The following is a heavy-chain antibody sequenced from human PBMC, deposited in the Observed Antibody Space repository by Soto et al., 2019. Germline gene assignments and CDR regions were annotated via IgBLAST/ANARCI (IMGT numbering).Heavy chain of an antibody. J-gene: IGHJ4*02. V-gene: IGHV3-30*18. CDR3: AKWGRPVDTAMADY. CDR1: GFTFSSYG. Sequence: QVQLVESGGGVVQPGRSLRLSCAASGFTFSSYGMHWVRQAPGKGLEWVAVISYDGSNKYYADSVKGRFTISRDNSKNTLYLQMNSLRAEDTAVYYCAKWGRPVDTAMADYWGQGTLVTVSS. CDR2: ISYDGSNK. D-gene: IGHD5-18*01.